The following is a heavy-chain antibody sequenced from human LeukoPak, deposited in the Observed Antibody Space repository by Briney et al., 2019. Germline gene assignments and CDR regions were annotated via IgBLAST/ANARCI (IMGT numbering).Heavy chain of an antibody. CDR2: INPNSGGT. Sequence: ASVKVSCKASGYTFAGYYMHWVRQAPGQGLEWMGWINPNSGGTNYAQKFQGRVTMTRDTSVSTAYMELSRLRSDDTAVYYCARDHTGSGWYAGSNWGQGTLVTVSS. J-gene: IGHJ4*02. CDR3: ARDHTGSGWYAGSN. CDR1: GYTFAGYY. V-gene: IGHV1-2*02. D-gene: IGHD6-19*01.